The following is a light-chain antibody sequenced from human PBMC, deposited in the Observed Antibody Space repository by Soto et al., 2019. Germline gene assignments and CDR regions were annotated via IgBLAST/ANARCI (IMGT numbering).Light chain of an antibody. Sequence: DFQLTQSPSTLSASVGDRDTITCRASESIGSSLAWYQQQPGKAPKLLIYKAANLDSGVPSRFSGSGSGTEFTLTTSSLQPDDFATYYCQKYSRYSRYTFCQGTKLEIK. V-gene: IGKV1-5*03. CDR3: QKYSRYSRYT. CDR1: ESIGSS. CDR2: KAA. J-gene: IGKJ2*01.